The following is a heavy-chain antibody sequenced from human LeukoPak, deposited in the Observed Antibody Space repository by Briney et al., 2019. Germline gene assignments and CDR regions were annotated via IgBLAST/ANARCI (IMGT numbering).Heavy chain of an antibody. CDR1: GFTFSSYG. V-gene: IGHV3-30*03. Sequence: GRSLRLSCAASGFTFSSYGMHWVRQAPGKGLEWVAVTSYDGNNKYYANSVKGRFTISRDNSKNTLYLQMNSLRPEDTAVYYCARDLAGTSWSYDFWSGHDAFDIWGQGTMVTVSS. CDR2: TSYDGNNK. D-gene: IGHD3-3*01. CDR3: ARDLAGTSWSYDFWSGHDAFDI. J-gene: IGHJ3*02.